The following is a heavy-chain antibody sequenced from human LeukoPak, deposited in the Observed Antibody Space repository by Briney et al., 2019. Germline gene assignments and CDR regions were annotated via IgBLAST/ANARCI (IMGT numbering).Heavy chain of an antibody. CDR2: IYYSGTT. D-gene: IGHD4-23*01. V-gene: IGHV4-59*01. CDR1: GGSNSPYY. J-gene: IGHJ6*02. Sequence: PSETLSLTCTVSGGSNSPYYWSWIRQPPGKGLEYIGHIYYSGTTDYNPSLKSRVTISVDTSKNQISLKVTSVSAADTAVYYCARIMQTPWGMDVWGQGTTVTFSS. CDR3: ARIMQTPWGMDV.